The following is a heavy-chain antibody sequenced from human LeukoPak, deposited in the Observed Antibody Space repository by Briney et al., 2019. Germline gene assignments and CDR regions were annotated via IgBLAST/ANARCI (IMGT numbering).Heavy chain of an antibody. Sequence: SEALSLTCTVSGDSFSSGYWSWIRQSPGKGLEWIGYTSHSDSTRYNPSLKSRVTMSIDTSMNQFSLKVTSLTAADTAVYYCARGSSRFDCWGQGTLVTVSS. CDR2: TSHSDST. J-gene: IGHJ4*02. D-gene: IGHD6-13*01. V-gene: IGHV4-59*01. CDR1: GDSFSSGY. CDR3: ARGSSRFDC.